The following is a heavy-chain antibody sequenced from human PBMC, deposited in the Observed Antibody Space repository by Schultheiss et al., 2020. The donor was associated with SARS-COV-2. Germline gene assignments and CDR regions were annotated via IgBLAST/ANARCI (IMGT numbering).Heavy chain of an antibody. CDR1: GGTFSSYV. CDR2: IIPIFGTA. Sequence: SVKVSCKASGGTFSSYVISWVRQAPGQGPEWMGVIIPIFGTANYAQKFQGRVTITADKSTSTAYMELSSLRSEDTAVYYCAREGGYGGNVGYWGQGTLVTVSS. D-gene: IGHD4-23*01. V-gene: IGHV1-69*06. CDR3: AREGGYGGNVGY. J-gene: IGHJ4*02.